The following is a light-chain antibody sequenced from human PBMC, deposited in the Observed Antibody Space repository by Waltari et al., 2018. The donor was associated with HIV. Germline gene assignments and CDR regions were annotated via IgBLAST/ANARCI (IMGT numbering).Light chain of an antibody. J-gene: IGLJ3*02. CDR2: DNS. CDR3: QVWDGSSDQWV. CDR1: NIANKG. V-gene: IGLV3-21*02. Sequence: SYLLTQPPSLSVSPRETATLSRVGHNIANKGVHWYQKKPGPAPVVVLYDNSDRPSGIPARFSGFNSGKTAALIITGVQAGDEADFYCQVWDGSSDQWVFGGGTKLTVL.